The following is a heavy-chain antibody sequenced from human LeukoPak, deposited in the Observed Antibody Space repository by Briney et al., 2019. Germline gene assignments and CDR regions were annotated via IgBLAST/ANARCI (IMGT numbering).Heavy chain of an antibody. D-gene: IGHD1-1*01. CDR3: ARASKRLSRELDY. V-gene: IGHV1-2*02. CDR2: INPNSGGT. J-gene: IGHJ4*02. CDR1: GYTFTGYY. Sequence: ASVTVSCKASGYTFTGYYMHWVRQAPGQGLEWMGWINPNSGGTNYAQKFQGRVTMTRDASISTAYMELSRLRSDDTAVYYCARASKRLSRELDYWGQGTLVTVSS.